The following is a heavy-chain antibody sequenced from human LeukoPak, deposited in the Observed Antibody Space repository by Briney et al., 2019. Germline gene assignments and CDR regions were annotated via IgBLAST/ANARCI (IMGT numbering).Heavy chain of an antibody. V-gene: IGHV4-61*02. D-gene: IGHD3-10*01. J-gene: IGHJ6*03. CDR3: ARGVYGSGSYYKLLGYYMDV. Sequence: SETLSLTCTVSGGSISSGSYYWSWIRQPAGKGLEWIGRIYTSGSTNYNPSLKSRVTISVDTSKNQFSLKLSSVTAADTAVYYCARGVYGSGSYYKLLGYYMDVWGKGTTVTISS. CDR1: GGSISSGSYY. CDR2: IYTSGST.